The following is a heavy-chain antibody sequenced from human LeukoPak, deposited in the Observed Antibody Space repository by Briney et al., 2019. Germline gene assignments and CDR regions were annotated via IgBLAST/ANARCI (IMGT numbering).Heavy chain of an antibody. CDR2: INSDGSST. CDR1: GFTFSGYC. CDR3: ARAIGLDFDF. D-gene: IGHD2/OR15-2a*01. Sequence: GGSLRLSCAASGFTFSGYCMHWVRQAPGKGLVWVSRINSDGSSTTYADSVKGRFTISRDNAKNTLYLQMNSLRAEDTAMYYCARAIGLDFDFWGQGTLVTVSS. J-gene: IGHJ4*02. V-gene: IGHV3-74*01.